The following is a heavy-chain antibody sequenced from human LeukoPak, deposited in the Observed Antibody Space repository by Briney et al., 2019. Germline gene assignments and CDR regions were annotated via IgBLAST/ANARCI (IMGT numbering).Heavy chain of an antibody. CDR2: VNRDGSET. D-gene: IGHD2-8*01. Sequence: GGSLRLSCAASGSTLSNHWMTWVRQVPGRGPEWVANVNRDGSETYYLDSVKGRFTISRDNAKNSLYLQMNSLRAEDTALYYCVRNNAMDVWGQGTTVIVSS. V-gene: IGHV3-7*03. CDR1: GSTLSNHW. J-gene: IGHJ6*02. CDR3: VRNNAMDV.